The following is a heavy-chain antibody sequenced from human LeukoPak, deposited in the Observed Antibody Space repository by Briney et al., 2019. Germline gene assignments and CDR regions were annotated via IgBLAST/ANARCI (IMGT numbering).Heavy chain of an antibody. J-gene: IGHJ4*02. CDR1: GYSFTTYW. D-gene: IGHD6-6*01. CDR2: IYPGDSDT. Sequence: SGESLKISCKASGYSFTTYWIGWVRQVPGKGLEWMGIIYPGDSDTRYSPSFQGQVTISADASIPTTYLQWSSLKASDTPMYYCARMSHSSSPPDYWGQGTLVTVSS. CDR3: ARMSHSSSPPDY. V-gene: IGHV5-51*01.